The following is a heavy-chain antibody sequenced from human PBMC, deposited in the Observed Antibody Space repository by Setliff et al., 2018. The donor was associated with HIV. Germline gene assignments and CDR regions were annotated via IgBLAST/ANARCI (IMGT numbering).Heavy chain of an antibody. D-gene: IGHD3-22*01. CDR2: IYPGDSDT. V-gene: IGHV5-51*01. J-gene: IGHJ6*02. CDR1: GYSFTSYW. Sequence: LGESLKISCKGSGYSFTSYWIGWVRQMPGKGLEWMGIIYPGDSDTRYSPSFQGQVTISADKSISTAYLQWSSLKASDTAMYYCARLLNYYDSSGYYFRLFYGMDVWGQGTTVTVS. CDR3: ARLLNYYDSSGYYFRLFYGMDV.